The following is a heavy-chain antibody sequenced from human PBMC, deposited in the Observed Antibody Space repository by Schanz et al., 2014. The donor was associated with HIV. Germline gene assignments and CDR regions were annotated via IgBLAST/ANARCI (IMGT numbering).Heavy chain of an antibody. V-gene: IGHV3-9*01. CDR3: AKGGSSPDY. D-gene: IGHD6-6*01. Sequence: EVQLVESGGGLVQPGRSLRLSCAASGFTFDDYAMHWVRQAPGKGLEWVSSISWSSGSVDYVDSVKGRFTISRDNAKNSLYLQMNSLRAEDTAIYYCAKGGSSPDYWGQGTLVTVSS. CDR2: ISWSSGSV. CDR1: GFTFDDYA. J-gene: IGHJ4*02.